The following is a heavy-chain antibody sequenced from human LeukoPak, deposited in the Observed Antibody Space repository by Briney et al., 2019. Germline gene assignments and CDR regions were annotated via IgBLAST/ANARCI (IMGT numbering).Heavy chain of an antibody. CDR2: ISYDGSNK. Sequence: GGSLRLSCAASGFTFSSYGMHWVRQAPGKGLEWVAVISYDGSNKYYADTVKGRFTISRDNSKNTLYLQMNSLRAEDTAVYYCAKDLGVTIFGVVIYGMDVWGQGTTVTVSS. J-gene: IGHJ6*02. CDR1: GFTFSSYG. D-gene: IGHD3-3*01. V-gene: IGHV3-30*18. CDR3: AKDLGVTIFGVVIYGMDV.